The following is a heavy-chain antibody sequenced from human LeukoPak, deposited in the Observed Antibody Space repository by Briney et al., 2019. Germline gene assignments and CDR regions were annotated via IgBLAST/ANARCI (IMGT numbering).Heavy chain of an antibody. CDR2: INHSGST. V-gene: IGHV4-34*01. J-gene: IGHJ4*02. CDR3: ARGMYYYDSRNYFDY. D-gene: IGHD3-22*01. CDR1: VGSFSGYY. Sequence: PSETLSLTCAVYVGSFSGYYWSGVPHPPGRGLEWSGEINHSGSTNYNPSLKSRVTISVDTSKNQFSLKLSSVTAAETAVYYCARGMYYYDSRNYFDYWGQGTLVTVSS.